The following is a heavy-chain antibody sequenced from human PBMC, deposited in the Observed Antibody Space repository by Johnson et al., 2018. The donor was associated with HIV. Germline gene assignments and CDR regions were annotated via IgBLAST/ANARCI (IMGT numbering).Heavy chain of an antibody. D-gene: IGHD1-26*01. Sequence: VQLVESEGGVARPGGSLRLSCAASGFTFDDYDMNWVRQAPGKGLEWVSGINWNGDNTGYGDSVKGRFTIFRDNAKNSLYLQMNRLRAEDTALYYCARGGMRGELGAFDIWGQGTMVTVSS. CDR3: ARGGMRGELGAFDI. CDR1: GFTFDDYD. CDR2: INWNGDNT. V-gene: IGHV3-20*04. J-gene: IGHJ3*02.